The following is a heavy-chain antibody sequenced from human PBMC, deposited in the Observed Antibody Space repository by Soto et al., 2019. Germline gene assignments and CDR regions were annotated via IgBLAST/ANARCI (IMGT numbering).Heavy chain of an antibody. D-gene: IGHD6-13*01. Sequence: GGSLRLSCAASGFTFSSYGMHWVRQAPGKGLEWVAVIWYDGSNKYYADSVKGRFTISRDNSKNTLYLQMNSLRAEDTAVYYCARERIAAAGTALLYYYYGMDVWGQGTTVTVSS. CDR1: GFTFSSYG. CDR2: IWYDGSNK. V-gene: IGHV3-33*01. CDR3: ARERIAAAGTALLYYYYGMDV. J-gene: IGHJ6*02.